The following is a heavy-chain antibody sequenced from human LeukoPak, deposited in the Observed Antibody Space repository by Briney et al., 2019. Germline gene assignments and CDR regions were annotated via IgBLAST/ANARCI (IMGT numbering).Heavy chain of an antibody. CDR2: ISGSGGTT. CDR1: GFTFTGYA. V-gene: IGHV3-23*01. J-gene: IGHJ4*02. D-gene: IGHD3-3*01. Sequence: PGGSLRLSCVASGFTFTGYAMSWVRQAPGKGLEWVLAISGSGGTTYYADSAKGRFTISRDNSKNTVYLQMNSLRAEDTAVYYCAKLGVWSGYYHDYWGQGTLVTVSS. CDR3: AKLGVWSGYYHDY.